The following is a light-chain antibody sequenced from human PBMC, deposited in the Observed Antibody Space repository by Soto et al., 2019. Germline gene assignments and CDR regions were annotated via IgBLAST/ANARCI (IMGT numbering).Light chain of an antibody. CDR2: SAS. Sequence: EIVVTHSPGTLSLSPGYRATLSCRATPSVSSSYLALYQQKPGQAPRLLIYSASSRATGIPDRFSGSGSGTDFTLTISRLEAEDFAVYYCQQYGSSPGWTFGQGTKVEIK. V-gene: IGKV3-20*01. CDR3: QQYGSSPGWT. CDR1: PSVSSSY. J-gene: IGKJ1*01.